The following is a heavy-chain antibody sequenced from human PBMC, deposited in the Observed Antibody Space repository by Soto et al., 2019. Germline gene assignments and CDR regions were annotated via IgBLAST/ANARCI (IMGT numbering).Heavy chain of an antibody. CDR1: GFTFSTYG. CDR3: ARDHDNYGSGRGFDP. V-gene: IGHV3-21*01. Sequence: EVQLVESGGGLVKPGGSLRLSCAASGFTFSTYGMSWVRQAPGKGLEWVSSSSSSSTYADSVKGRFTTARDNARNSLYLQMNSLRAEDTAVYYCARDHDNYGSGRGFDPWGQGTLVTVS. CDR2: SSSSST. D-gene: IGHD3-10*01. J-gene: IGHJ5*02.